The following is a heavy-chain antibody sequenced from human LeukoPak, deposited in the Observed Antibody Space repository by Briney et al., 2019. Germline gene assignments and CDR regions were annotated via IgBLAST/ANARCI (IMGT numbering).Heavy chain of an antibody. CDR2: IYHSGST. D-gene: IGHD1-26*01. CDR1: GGSISSSNW. Sequence: EPSETLSLTCAVSGGSISSSNWWSWVRQPPGQGLEWIGEIYHSGSTNYNPSLKSRVTISVDKSKNQFSLKLSSVTAADTAVYYCARETPASGSYYIDYWGQGTLVTVSS. V-gene: IGHV4-4*02. J-gene: IGHJ4*02. CDR3: ARETPASGSYYIDY.